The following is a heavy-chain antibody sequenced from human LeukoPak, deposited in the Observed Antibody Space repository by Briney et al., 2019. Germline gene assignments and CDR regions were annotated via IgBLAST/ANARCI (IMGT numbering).Heavy chain of an antibody. Sequence: SVKVSCKASGGTFSSYVISWVRQAPGQGLEWMGGIIPIFGTANYAQKFQGRVTITADESTSTAYMELSSLRSEDTAVYYCARNPWVDIVATIPDGRYYYYMDVWGKGTTVTVSS. J-gene: IGHJ6*03. CDR2: IIPIFGTA. CDR3: ARNPWVDIVATIPDGRYYYYMDV. CDR1: GGTFSSYV. D-gene: IGHD5-12*01. V-gene: IGHV1-69*13.